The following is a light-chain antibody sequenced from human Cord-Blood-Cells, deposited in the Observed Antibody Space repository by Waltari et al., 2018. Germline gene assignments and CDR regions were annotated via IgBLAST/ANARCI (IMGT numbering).Light chain of an antibody. CDR1: QCVSSY. CDR2: DAS. J-gene: IGKJ2*01. CDR3: QQRSNWPYT. Sequence: EIVLTQSPATLSLSPGERATLSCRASQCVSSYLAWYQQKPGQAPRLLIYDASNRATGIPARFSGSGSETDFTLTISSLEPEDFAVYYCQQRSNWPYTFGQGTKLEIK. V-gene: IGKV3-11*01.